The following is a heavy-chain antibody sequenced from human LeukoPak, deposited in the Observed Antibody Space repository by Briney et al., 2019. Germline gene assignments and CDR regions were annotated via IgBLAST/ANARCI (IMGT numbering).Heavy chain of an antibody. J-gene: IGHJ5*02. V-gene: IGHV4-59*01. CDR3: AAASIVGAYPVWFDP. Sequence: KPSETLSLTCTVSGGSISRYYWSWIRQPPGKGLEWIGYIYYSGSTNYNPSLKSRVTISVDTSKNQFSLKLSSVTAADTAVYYCAAASIVGAYPVWFDPWGQGTLVTVSS. D-gene: IGHD1-26*01. CDR2: IYYSGST. CDR1: GGSISRYY.